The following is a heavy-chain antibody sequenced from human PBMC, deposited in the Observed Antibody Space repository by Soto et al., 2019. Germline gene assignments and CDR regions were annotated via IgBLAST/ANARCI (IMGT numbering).Heavy chain of an antibody. Sequence: VQLVESGGGVVQPGRSLRLSCAASGFTFSDYAMHWVRQAPGKGLEWVAVVSHDGRNTHYADSVKGRFTISRDSSRSTVALERTRLRAEDAAVYYCAKGGRQWLVTSDFNYWGQGALVTVSS. CDR2: VSHDGRNT. D-gene: IGHD6-19*01. CDR1: GFTFSDYA. V-gene: IGHV3-30*18. CDR3: AKGGRQWLVTSDFNY. J-gene: IGHJ4*02.